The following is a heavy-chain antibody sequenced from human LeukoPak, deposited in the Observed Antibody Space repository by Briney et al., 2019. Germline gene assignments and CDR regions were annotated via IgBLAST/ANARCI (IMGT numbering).Heavy chain of an antibody. D-gene: IGHD2-15*01. CDR1: GFTLSSYW. CDR2: IKKDGREK. CDR3: AREVYCSGGSCYGDDAFDI. V-gene: IGHV3-7*01. J-gene: IGHJ3*02. Sequence: GGSLRLSCAASGFTLSSYWMSWVRQAPGKGREWVANIKKDGREKYYVDSVKGRFTISRDNAKNSLYLQMNSLRAEDTAVYYCAREVYCSGGSCYGDDAFDIWGQGTVVTVSS.